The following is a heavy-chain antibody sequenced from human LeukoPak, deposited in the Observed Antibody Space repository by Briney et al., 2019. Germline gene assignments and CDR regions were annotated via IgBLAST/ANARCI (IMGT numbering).Heavy chain of an antibody. V-gene: IGHV1-2*02. CDR1: GYTFTDYY. D-gene: IGHD1/OR15-1a*01. CDR2: INPTSGAT. J-gene: IGHJ3*01. Sequence: EASVKVSCKASGYTFTDYYIHWVRQAPGQGLDWVGWINPTSGATNYAQKFQGRVTMTRDTSNNTSYMELSRLRSDDTAVYYCAREFRTTTWSFDAFDLWGQGTMVTVSS. CDR3: AREFRTTTWSFDAFDL.